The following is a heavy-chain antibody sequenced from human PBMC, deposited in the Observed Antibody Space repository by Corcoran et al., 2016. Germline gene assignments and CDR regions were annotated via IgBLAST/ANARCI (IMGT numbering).Heavy chain of an antibody. J-gene: IGHJ6*02. CDR2: IIPIFGTA. CDR3: ARGRGERRLSIEVKYYYYGMDV. V-gene: IGHV1-69*01. D-gene: IGHD1-1*01. CDR1: GGTFSSYA. Sequence: QVQLVQSGAEVKKPGSSVKVSCKASGGTFSSYAISWVRQAPGQGLEWMGGIIPIFGTANYAQKFQGRVTITAEESTSTAYMERSSLRSEDTAVYYCARGRGERRLSIEVKYYYYGMDVWGQGTTVTVSS.